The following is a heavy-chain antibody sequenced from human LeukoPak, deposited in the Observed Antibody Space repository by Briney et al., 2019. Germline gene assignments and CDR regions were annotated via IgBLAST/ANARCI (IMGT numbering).Heavy chain of an antibody. J-gene: IGHJ5*02. CDR3: ARGSGGDFWSGYRFDP. D-gene: IGHD3-3*01. CDR1: GVWNDGSS. CDR2: INHSGST. V-gene: IGHV4-34*01. Sequence: GVWNDGSSRRSPHQQKEKGLEWIGEINHSGSTKYNPSLKSRVTISVDTSKKQFSLKLSSVTAADTAVYYCARGSGGDFWSGYRFDPWGQGTLVTVSS.